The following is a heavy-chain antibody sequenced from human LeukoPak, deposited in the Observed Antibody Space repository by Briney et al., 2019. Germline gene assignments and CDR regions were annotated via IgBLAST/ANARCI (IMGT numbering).Heavy chain of an antibody. CDR3: AKLGYYDSSGYPGY. D-gene: IGHD3-22*01. Sequence: PGGSLRLSCAASGFTFSSYWMSWVRQAPGKGLEWVSGISWNSGSIGYADSVKGRFTISRDNAKNSLYLQMNSLRAEDTALYYCAKLGYYDSSGYPGYWGQGTLVTVSS. CDR1: GFTFSSYW. V-gene: IGHV3-9*01. J-gene: IGHJ4*02. CDR2: ISWNSGSI.